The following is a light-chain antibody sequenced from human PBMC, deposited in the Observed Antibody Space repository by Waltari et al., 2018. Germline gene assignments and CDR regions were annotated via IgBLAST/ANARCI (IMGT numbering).Light chain of an antibody. J-gene: IGKJ1*01. Sequence: DIQMTQSPSTLSASVGYRVTITCRASQSISSWLAWYQQKPGKAPKLLIYKAYSLKSGVPSRFSGSGSGTEFTLTISSLQPDDFATHYCQQYNSYSWTFGQGTKVEIK. V-gene: IGKV1-5*03. CDR1: QSISSW. CDR3: QQYNSYSWT. CDR2: KAY.